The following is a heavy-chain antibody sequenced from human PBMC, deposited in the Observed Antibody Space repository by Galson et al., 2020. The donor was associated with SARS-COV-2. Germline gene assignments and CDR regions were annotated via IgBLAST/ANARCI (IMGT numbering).Heavy chain of an antibody. CDR3: ARGSDFWSGYYRYYYMDV. CDR2: IGTAGDT. Sequence: GESLKISCAASGFTFSSYDMHWVRQATGKGLEWVSAIGTAGDTYYPGSVKGRFTISRENAKNSLYLQMNSLRAGDTAVYYCARGSDFWSGYYRYYYMDVWGKGTTVTVSS. J-gene: IGHJ6*03. D-gene: IGHD3-3*01. V-gene: IGHV3-13*01. CDR1: GFTFSSYD.